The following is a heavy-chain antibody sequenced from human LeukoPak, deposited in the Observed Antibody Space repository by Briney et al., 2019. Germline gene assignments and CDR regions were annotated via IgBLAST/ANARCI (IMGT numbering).Heavy chain of an antibody. J-gene: IGHJ6*02. Sequence: ASVTLSFKASGYTCTIYGISWVRQAPGHGLEWMGWISAYNGNTNYAQKLQGRVTMTTDTSTSTAYMELRSLRSDDTAVYYCARVIIAAAGGGSYGMDVWGQGTTVTVSS. CDR3: ARVIIAAAGGGSYGMDV. V-gene: IGHV1-18*01. CDR2: ISAYNGNT. D-gene: IGHD6-13*01. CDR1: GYTCTIYG.